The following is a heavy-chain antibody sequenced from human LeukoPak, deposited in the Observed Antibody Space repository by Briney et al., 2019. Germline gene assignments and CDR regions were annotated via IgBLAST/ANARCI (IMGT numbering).Heavy chain of an antibody. V-gene: IGHV3-33*01. CDR1: GFTFSSYG. CDR2: IWYDGSNK. Sequence: GGSLRLSCAASGFTFSSYGMHWVRQAPGKGLEWVAVIWYDGSNKYYADSVKGRFTISRDNSKNTLYLQMNSLRAEDTAVYYCARQYSGYSSGWYGPLDYWGQGTLVTVSS. J-gene: IGHJ4*02. CDR3: ARQYSGYSSGWYGPLDY. D-gene: IGHD6-19*01.